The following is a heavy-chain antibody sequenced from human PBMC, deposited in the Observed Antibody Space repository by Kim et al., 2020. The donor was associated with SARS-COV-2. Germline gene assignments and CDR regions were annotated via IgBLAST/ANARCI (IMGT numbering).Heavy chain of an antibody. V-gene: IGHV3-11*05. CDR2: ISSSSSYT. CDR3: ARVGYDYVWGSYRDYYYYYGMAV. Sequence: GGSLRLSCAASGFTFSDYYMSWIRQAPGKGLEWVSYISSSSSYTNYADSVKGRFTISRDNAKNSLYLQMNSLRVEDTAVYYCARVGYDYVWGSYRDYYYYYGMAVWGQGTPVTVSS. D-gene: IGHD3-16*02. CDR1: GFTFSDYY. J-gene: IGHJ6*02.